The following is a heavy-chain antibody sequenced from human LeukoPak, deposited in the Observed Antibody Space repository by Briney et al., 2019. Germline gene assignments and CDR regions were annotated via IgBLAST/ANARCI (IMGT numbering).Heavy chain of an antibody. Sequence: SETLSLTCAVSGVSISSGGFSWSWIRQAPGKGLEWLGFLYYSGSTHYNPSLKSRSTILVDTSKNQFFLNLSSVTAADTAVYYCVRGFDYGFYDWGQGTLDTVSS. D-gene: IGHD4-17*01. V-gene: IGHV4-30-4*07. CDR2: LYYSGST. CDR1: GVSISSGGFS. CDR3: VRGFDYGFYD. J-gene: IGHJ4*02.